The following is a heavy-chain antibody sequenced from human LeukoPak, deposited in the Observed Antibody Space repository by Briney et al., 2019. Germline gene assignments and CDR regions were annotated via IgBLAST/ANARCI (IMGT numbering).Heavy chain of an antibody. CDR1: GYSISSGYY. J-gene: IGHJ5*02. D-gene: IGHD6-13*01. CDR2: IYHSGST. V-gene: IGHV4-38-2*02. Sequence: TSETLSLTCTVSGYSISSGYYWGWIRQPPGKGLEWIGSIYHSGSTYYNPSLKSRVTISVDTSKNQFSLKLSSVTAADTAVYYCARKYSSSWYEDWFDPWGQGTLVTVSS. CDR3: ARKYSSSWYEDWFDP.